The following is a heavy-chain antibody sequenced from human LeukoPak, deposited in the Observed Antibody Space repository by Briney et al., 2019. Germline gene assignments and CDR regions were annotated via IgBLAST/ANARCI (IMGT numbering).Heavy chain of an antibody. D-gene: IGHD3-16*01. CDR2: IYYSGST. CDR1: GGSISSGDYY. V-gene: IGHV4-30-4*01. Sequence: KPSQTLSLTCTVSGGSISSGDYYWSWIRQPPGKGLEWIGYIYYSGSTYYNPSLKSRVTISVDTSKNQFSLKLSSVTAADTAVYYCARGRGKSRDLDYWGQGTLVTVSS. J-gene: IGHJ4*02. CDR3: ARGRGKSRDLDY.